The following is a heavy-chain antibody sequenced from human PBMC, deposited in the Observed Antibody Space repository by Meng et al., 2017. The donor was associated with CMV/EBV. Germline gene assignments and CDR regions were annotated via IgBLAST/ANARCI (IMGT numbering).Heavy chain of an antibody. CDR2: IRSKANSYAT. J-gene: IGHJ6*02. Sequence: GESLKISCAASGFTFSGSAMHWVRQASGKGLEWVGRIRSKANSYATAYAASVKGRFTISRDDSKNTAYLQMNSLKTEDTAVYYCTRPNAYYDFWSGYGMGYYYYGMDVWGQGTTVTVSS. V-gene: IGHV3-73*01. CDR1: GFTFSGSA. CDR3: TRPNAYYDFWSGYGMGYYYYGMDV. D-gene: IGHD3-3*01.